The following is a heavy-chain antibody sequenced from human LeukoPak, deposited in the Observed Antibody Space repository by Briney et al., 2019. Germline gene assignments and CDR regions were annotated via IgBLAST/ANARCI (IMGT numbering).Heavy chain of an antibody. V-gene: IGHV3-23*01. J-gene: IGHJ4*02. D-gene: IGHD6-13*01. CDR3: ASRPRGAAALDY. CDR2: ISGGGGST. Sequence: GGSLRLSCAASGFTFTSYSMNWVRQAPGKGLEWVSTISGGGGSTYYADSVKGRFTISRDNSKNTLYFQMNNLRAEDTAAYYCASRPRGAAALDYWGQGTLVTVSS. CDR1: GFTFTSYS.